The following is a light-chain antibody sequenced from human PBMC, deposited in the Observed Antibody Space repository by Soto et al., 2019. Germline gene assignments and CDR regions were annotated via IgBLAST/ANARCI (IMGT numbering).Light chain of an antibody. CDR2: DDS. J-gene: IGLJ1*01. CDR1: RIGSKS. CDR3: QVWDSSSDPF. V-gene: IGLV3-21*02. Sequence: SYELTQPPSVAVAPGQTARITCGGARIGSKSVHWYQQRPGQAPVLVVYDDSDLPSGIPERFSGSNSGNTATLTISRVEAGDEADYYCQVWDSSSDPFFGTGTKVTVL.